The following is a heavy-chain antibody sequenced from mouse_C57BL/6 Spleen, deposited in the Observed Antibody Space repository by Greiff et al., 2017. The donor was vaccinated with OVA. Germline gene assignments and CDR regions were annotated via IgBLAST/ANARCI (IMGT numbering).Heavy chain of an antibody. CDR2: IRSKSNNYAT. Sequence: DVHLVESGGGLVQPKGSLKLSCAASGFSFNTYAMNWVRQAPGKGLEWVARIRSKSNNYATYYADSVKDRFTISRDDSESMLYLQMNNLKTEDTAMYYCVRQRIGYGSNAMDYWGQGTSVTVSS. J-gene: IGHJ4*01. V-gene: IGHV10-1*01. CDR1: GFSFNTYA. CDR3: VRQRIGYGSNAMDY. D-gene: IGHD1-1*01.